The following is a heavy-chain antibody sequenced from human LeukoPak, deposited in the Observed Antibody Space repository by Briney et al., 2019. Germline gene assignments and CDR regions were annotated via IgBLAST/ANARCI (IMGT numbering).Heavy chain of an antibody. CDR3: ARAPLYYYDSSGYCDY. Sequence: GASVKVSCKASGYTFTSYGISWVRQAPGQGLEWMGWISAYNGNTNYAQKLQGRVTMTTDTSTSTGYMELRSLRSDDTAVYYCARAPLYYYDSSGYCDYWGQGTLVTVSS. CDR1: GYTFTSYG. D-gene: IGHD3-22*01. CDR2: ISAYNGNT. V-gene: IGHV1-18*01. J-gene: IGHJ4*02.